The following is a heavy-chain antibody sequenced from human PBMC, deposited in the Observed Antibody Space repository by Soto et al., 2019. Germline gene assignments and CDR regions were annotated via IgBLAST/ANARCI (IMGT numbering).Heavy chain of an antibody. Sequence: EVQLVESGGGLVKPGGSLRLSCAASGFTFSSYSMNWVRQAPGKGLEWVSSISSSSSYIYYADSVKGRFTISRDNAKNSLYLQMNSLRAEDTAVYYCASGDIVVYFQHWGQGTLVTVSS. D-gene: IGHD2-15*01. CDR1: GFTFSSYS. J-gene: IGHJ1*01. CDR2: ISSSSSYI. CDR3: ASGDIVVYFQH. V-gene: IGHV3-21*01.